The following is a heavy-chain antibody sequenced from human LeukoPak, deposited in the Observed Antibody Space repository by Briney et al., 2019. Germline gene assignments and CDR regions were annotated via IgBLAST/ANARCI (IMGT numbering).Heavy chain of an antibody. Sequence: SETLSLTCAVYGGSFSGYYWSWIRQPPGKGLEWIGEINHSGSTNYNPSLKSRVTISVDTSKNQFSLKLSSVTAADTAVYYCARLGDDAPGGPSNWFDPWGQGTLVTVSS. CDR3: ARLGDDAPGGPSNWFDP. J-gene: IGHJ5*02. V-gene: IGHV4-34*01. CDR1: GGSFSGYY. CDR2: INHSGST. D-gene: IGHD1-1*01.